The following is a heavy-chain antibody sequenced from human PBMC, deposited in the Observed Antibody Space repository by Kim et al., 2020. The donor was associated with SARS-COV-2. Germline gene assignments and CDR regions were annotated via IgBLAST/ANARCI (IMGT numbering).Heavy chain of an antibody. D-gene: IGHD1-26*01. Sequence: ADSVKGRFTISRDNSKNTLYLQMSSLRAEDTAVYYCVKGLVGAPEDAFDIWGQGTMVTVSS. CDR3: VKGLVGAPEDAFDI. J-gene: IGHJ3*02. V-gene: IGHV3-64D*06.